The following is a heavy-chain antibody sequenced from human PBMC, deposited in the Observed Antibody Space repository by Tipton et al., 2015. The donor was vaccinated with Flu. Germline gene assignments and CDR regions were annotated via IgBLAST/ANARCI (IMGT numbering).Heavy chain of an antibody. CDR1: GGSISSGGYF. D-gene: IGHD3-22*01. V-gene: IGHV4-31*03. J-gene: IGHJ4*02. CDR2: IYYSGST. Sequence: TLSLTCTVSGGSISSGGYFWSWIRQHPGKGLEWIGYIYYSGSTSYNPSLKSRLTISVDTSKNQFSLKLSSVTAADTAVYYCATRRDYYDSSEFDYWGQGALVTVSS. CDR3: ATRRDYYDSSEFDY.